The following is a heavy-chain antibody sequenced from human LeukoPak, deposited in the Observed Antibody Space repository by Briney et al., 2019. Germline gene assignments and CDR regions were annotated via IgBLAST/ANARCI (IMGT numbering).Heavy chain of an antibody. CDR3: AREGPGGYFDY. D-gene: IGHD3-10*01. CDR1: GFIFSSYA. V-gene: IGHV3-30*01. CDR2: ISYDGSNK. Sequence: GGSLRLSCAASGFIFSSYAMHWVRQAPGKGLEWVAVISYDGSNKYYADSVKGRFTISRDNSKNTLYLQMNSLRAEDTAVYYCAREGPGGYFDYWGPGTLV. J-gene: IGHJ4*02.